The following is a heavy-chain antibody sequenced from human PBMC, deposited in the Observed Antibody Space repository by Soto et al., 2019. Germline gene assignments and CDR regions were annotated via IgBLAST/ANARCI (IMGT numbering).Heavy chain of an antibody. CDR2: ISXSGDSP. J-gene: IGHJ3*02. Sequence: ESLXISCXASGFTFSSSAXXWVRQXPGKGLEWVSXISXSGDSPYYADSVKGRFTISRDNSKKTLYLQMNSLRAEDAAVYYCAKGPMYCSGGNCYTDALYIWGQGTMVTVSS. CDR3: AKGPMYCSGGNCYTDALYI. D-gene: IGHD2-15*01. V-gene: IGHV3-23*01. CDR1: GFTFSSSA.